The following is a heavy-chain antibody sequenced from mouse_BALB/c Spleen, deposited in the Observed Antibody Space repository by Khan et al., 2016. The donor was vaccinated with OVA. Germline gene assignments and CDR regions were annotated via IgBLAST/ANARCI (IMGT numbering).Heavy chain of an antibody. CDR3: ARDGSRYNYAMDN. V-gene: IGHV3-2*02. J-gene: IGHJ4*01. CDR2: ISYSGST. Sequence: EVQLVESAPGLVKPSQSLSLTCTVTGYSITSDYAWNWIRQFPGNKLEWMGYISYSGSTNYNPALKSRISITRDTSKNQFFLQLNSVTTEDTATYYCARDGSRYNYAMDNWGQGTSVTVSS. D-gene: IGHD2-3*01. CDR1: GYSITSDYA.